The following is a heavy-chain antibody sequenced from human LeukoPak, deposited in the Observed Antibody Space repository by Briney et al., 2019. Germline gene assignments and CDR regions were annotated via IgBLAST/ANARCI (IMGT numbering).Heavy chain of an antibody. V-gene: IGHV4-59*12. CDR3: AGGDYDFWSGYYLSFDY. Sequence: SETLSLTCTVSGGSISSYYWSWIRQPPGKGLEWIGYIYYSGSTNYNPSLKSRVTISVDTSKNQFSLNLNSVTAADTAVYYCAGGDYDFWSGYYLSFDYWGQGTLVTVSS. J-gene: IGHJ4*02. CDR2: IYYSGST. CDR1: GGSISSYY. D-gene: IGHD3-3*01.